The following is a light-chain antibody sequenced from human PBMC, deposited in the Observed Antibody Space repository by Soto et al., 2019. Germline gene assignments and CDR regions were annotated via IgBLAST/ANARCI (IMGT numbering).Light chain of an antibody. CDR1: QGISSY. CDR3: QQLNNYIFT. Sequence: IQLTQSPSSLSASVGDRVTITCRASQGISSYLAWYQQKPGEAPKLLIYAASTLQSGVPSRFSGRGSWTEFTLTISSMQPEDFATYYCQQLNNYIFTFGPGTKVDI. J-gene: IGKJ3*01. CDR2: AAS. V-gene: IGKV1-9*01.